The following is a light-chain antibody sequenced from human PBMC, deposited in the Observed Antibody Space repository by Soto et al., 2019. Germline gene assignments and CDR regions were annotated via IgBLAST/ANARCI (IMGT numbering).Light chain of an antibody. CDR1: TGSIATNS. J-gene: IGLJ2*01. CDR2: EDD. V-gene: IGLV6-57*04. CDR3: QSSDNSNHVV. Sequence: NFMLIQPHSVSESPGKTVTISCTRNTGSIATNSVQWYQQRPGSAPVNVIFEDDQRPSGVPDRFSGSIDSSSNSASLTISGLRTEDEAAYYCQSSDNSNHVVFGGGTQLTVL.